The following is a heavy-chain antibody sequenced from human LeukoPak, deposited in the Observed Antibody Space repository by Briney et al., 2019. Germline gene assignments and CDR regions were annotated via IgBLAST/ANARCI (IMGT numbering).Heavy chain of an antibody. D-gene: IGHD2-15*01. CDR1: GGSISSRSYH. CDR3: ARDGGIVESTANWFDP. Sequence: SETLSLTCTVSGGSISSRSYHWSWIRQPAGKELEWIGRIYTSGSTNYNPSLKSRITMSVDTSKNQFSLKLSSVTAADTAVYYCARDGGIVESTANWFDPWGQGILVTVSS. CDR2: IYTSGST. J-gene: IGHJ5*02. V-gene: IGHV4-61*02.